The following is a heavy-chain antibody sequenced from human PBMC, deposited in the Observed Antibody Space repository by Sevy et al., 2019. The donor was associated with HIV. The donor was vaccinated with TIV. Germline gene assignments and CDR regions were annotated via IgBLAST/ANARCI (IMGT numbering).Heavy chain of an antibody. J-gene: IGHJ4*01. CDR2: ISWNSGSI. Sequence: GGSLRLSCAASGFTFDDCAMHWVRQAPGKGLEWVSGISWNSGSIDYADSVKGRFTISRDNAKNSLYLQMKSLRADDTALYYCARDRDDGYCTNGVCFNFDNWGQGTLVTVSS. CDR1: GFTFDDCA. CDR3: ARDRDDGYCTNGVCFNFDN. V-gene: IGHV3-9*01. D-gene: IGHD2-8*01.